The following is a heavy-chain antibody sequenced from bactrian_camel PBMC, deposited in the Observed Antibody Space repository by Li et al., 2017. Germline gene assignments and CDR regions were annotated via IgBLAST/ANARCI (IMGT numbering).Heavy chain of an antibody. Sequence: QLVESGGGLVQPGGSLRLSCAASGFTFSSSTMTWVRQAPGKGLEWVSSSGGSSTFYADSVKGRFTIARDNAKNTLYLQMNSLEPEDTAIYYCAAEADSAFYRSHPAQQAHTSISCKKTFAYWGQGTQVTVS. CDR1: GFTFSSST. V-gene: IGHV3S31*01. J-gene: IGHJ6*01. CDR3: AAEADSAFYRSHPAQQAHTSISCKKTFAY. CDR2: SGGSST. D-gene: IGHD3*01.